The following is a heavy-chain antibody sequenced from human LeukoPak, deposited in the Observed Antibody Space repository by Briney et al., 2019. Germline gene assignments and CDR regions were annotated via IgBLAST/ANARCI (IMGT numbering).Heavy chain of an antibody. V-gene: IGHV3-30*18. CDR1: GFTFSTYG. CDR2: ISSDGSNK. CDR3: AKDHTTMGLSGY. Sequence: GGSLPVSCAASGFTFSTYGMHWVRQAPGKGLEWVAVISSDGSNKYYADSVKGRFTISRDNSKNTLYLQMNSLRAEDTAVYYCAKDHTTMGLSGYWGQGTLVTVSS. J-gene: IGHJ4*02. D-gene: IGHD3-16*02.